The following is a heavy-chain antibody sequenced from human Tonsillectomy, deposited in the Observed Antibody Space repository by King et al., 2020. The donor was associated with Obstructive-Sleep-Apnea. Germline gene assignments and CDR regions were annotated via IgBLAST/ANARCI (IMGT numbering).Heavy chain of an antibody. CDR1: GGSISSYY. J-gene: IGHJ4*02. CDR3: ARHSRPTGIAGY. D-gene: IGHD1-1*01. V-gene: IGHV4-59*08. Sequence: VQLQESGPGLVKPSETLSLTCTVSGGSISSYYWSWIRQPPGKGLERIGYIYNSETTKYNPSLKSRVTISVDTSKNQFSLKLSSVTAADTAVYYCARHSRPTGIAGYWGQGTLVTVSS. CDR2: IYNSETT.